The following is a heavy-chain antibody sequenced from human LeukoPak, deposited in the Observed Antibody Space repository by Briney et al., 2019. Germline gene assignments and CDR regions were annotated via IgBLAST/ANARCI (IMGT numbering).Heavy chain of an antibody. CDR3: ARDGYNYVSLDAFDI. V-gene: IGHV4-61*02. CDR2: IYTSGST. Sequence: SQTLSLTCTVSGGSISSGSYYWGWIRQPAGKGLEWIGRIYTSGSTNYNPSLKSRVTISVDTSKNQFSLKLSSVTAADTAVYYCARDGYNYVSLDAFDIWGQGTMVTVSS. D-gene: IGHD5-24*01. CDR1: GGSISSGSYY. J-gene: IGHJ3*02.